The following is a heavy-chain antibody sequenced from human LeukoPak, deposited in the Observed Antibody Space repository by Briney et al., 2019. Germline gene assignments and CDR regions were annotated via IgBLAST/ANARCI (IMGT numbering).Heavy chain of an antibody. Sequence: ASVKVSCKASGGTFSSYTISWVRQAPGQGLEWMGRIIPILGIANYAQKFQGRVTITADKSTSTAYMELSSLRSEDTAVYYCARDDFWSGYSHYCYYYYGMDVWGQGTTVTVSS. J-gene: IGHJ6*02. CDR3: ARDDFWSGYSHYCYYYYGMDV. CDR1: GGTFSSYT. CDR2: IIPILGIA. D-gene: IGHD3-3*01. V-gene: IGHV1-69*04.